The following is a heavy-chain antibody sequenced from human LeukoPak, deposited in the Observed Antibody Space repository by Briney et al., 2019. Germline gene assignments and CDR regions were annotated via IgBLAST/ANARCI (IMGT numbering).Heavy chain of an antibody. CDR1: GGSINSYY. J-gene: IGHJ5*02. CDR2: IHYTGST. V-gene: IGHV4-59*01. D-gene: IGHD3-10*01. CDR3: ARGGYYGSGNDFRFDP. Sequence: SETLSLTCTVAGGSINSYYWSWIRQPPGKGLECIGYIHYTGSTNYNPSLKSRVTISVDTSKNQFSLKLSSVTAADTAIYYCARGGYYGSGNDFRFDPWGQGTLVTVSS.